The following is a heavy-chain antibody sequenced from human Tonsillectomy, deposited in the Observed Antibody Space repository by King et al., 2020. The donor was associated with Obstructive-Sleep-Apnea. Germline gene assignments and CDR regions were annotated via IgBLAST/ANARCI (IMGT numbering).Heavy chain of an antibody. Sequence: VQLQESGPGLVKPSETLSLTCTVSGGSISGYYWSWIRQPPGKGLDWIGYISYIGSTNYNPSLKSRVTISLDTSKNEFSLRLGSVTAADTAVYYCARRTGYYSPFDYWGQGTLVTVSS. D-gene: IGHD3-22*01. CDR3: ARRTGYYSPFDY. CDR2: ISYIGST. J-gene: IGHJ4*02. V-gene: IGHV4-59*08. CDR1: GGSISGYY.